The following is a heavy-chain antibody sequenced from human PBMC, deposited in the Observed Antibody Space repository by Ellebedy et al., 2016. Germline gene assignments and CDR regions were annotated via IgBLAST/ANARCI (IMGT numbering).Heavy chain of an antibody. CDR1: GYTFSSYG. Sequence: ASVKVSCKASGYTFSSYGIPWVRQAPGQGLEWMGWISTYNGDTNYAQKLQGRVTMTTDTSTSTAYMELRRLRSDDTAVYYCARDERGDGTGIVKVHFNYWGQGTLVTVSS. CDR2: ISTYNGDT. CDR3: ARDERGDGTGIVKVHFNY. D-gene: IGHD3-22*01. V-gene: IGHV1-18*01. J-gene: IGHJ4*02.